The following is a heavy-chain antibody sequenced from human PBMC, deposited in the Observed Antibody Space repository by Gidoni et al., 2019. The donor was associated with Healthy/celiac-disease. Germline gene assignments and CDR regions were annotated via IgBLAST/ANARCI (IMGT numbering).Heavy chain of an antibody. CDR2: INHSGST. CDR1: GGSFSGYY. Sequence: QVQLQQWGAGLLKPSETLSLTCAVYGGSFSGYYWSWIRQPPGKGLEWIGEINHSGSTNYNPSLKSRVTISVDTSKNQFSLKLSSVTAADTAVCYCALDTRRDAFDIWGQGTMVTVSS. D-gene: IGHD1-1*01. J-gene: IGHJ3*02. V-gene: IGHV4-34*01. CDR3: ALDTRRDAFDI.